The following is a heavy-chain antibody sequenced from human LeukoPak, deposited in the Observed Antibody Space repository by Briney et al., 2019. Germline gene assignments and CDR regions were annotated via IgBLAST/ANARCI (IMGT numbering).Heavy chain of an antibody. Sequence: GGSLRLSCAASGFTLSSYGVHWVREARGEGREGVAVISSDGSNTYYADSVKGRFTISSDNSTTTLSLQMNSLRPEDTPVYYCAKDLQAYYGSGTVFGMDVWGQGTTVTVSS. CDR3: AKDLQAYYGSGTVFGMDV. D-gene: IGHD3-10*01. V-gene: IGHV3-30*18. CDR2: ISSDGSNT. J-gene: IGHJ6*02. CDR1: GFTLSSYG.